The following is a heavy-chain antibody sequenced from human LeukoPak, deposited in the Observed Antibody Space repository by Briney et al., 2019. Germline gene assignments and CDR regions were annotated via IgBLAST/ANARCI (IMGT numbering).Heavy chain of an antibody. CDR1: GLTFSSYA. Sequence: GRSLRLSCAASGLTFSSYAMHWVRQAPGKGLEWVAVISYDGSNKYYADSVKGRFTISRDNSKNTLYLQMNSLRAEDTAVYYCASLLRATVTTGDYWGQGTLVTVSS. D-gene: IGHD4-17*01. CDR3: ASLLRATVTTGDY. J-gene: IGHJ4*02. V-gene: IGHV3-30-3*01. CDR2: ISYDGSNK.